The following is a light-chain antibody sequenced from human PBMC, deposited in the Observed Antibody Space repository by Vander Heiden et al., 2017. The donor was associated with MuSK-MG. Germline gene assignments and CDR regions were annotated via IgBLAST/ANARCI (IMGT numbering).Light chain of an antibody. CDR3: QQYSDWPPFT. CDR1: QSVSNN. V-gene: IGKV3-15*01. Sequence: VMTQSPPTLSVSPGERATLSCRASQSVSNNLAWYQQKPGQAPRLLISSASTRATGIPARFSGSGSGTEFTLTISSLQSEDSAVYYCQQYSDWPPFTFGPGTKVDIK. CDR2: SAS. J-gene: IGKJ3*01.